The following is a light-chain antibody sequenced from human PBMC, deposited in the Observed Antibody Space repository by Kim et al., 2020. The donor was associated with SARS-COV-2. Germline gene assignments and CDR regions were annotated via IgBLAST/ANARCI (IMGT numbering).Light chain of an antibody. CDR3: QSRDSGGRVM. J-gene: IGLJ3*02. Sequence: SSELTQDPVVSVALGQTVRITCQGDSLRSYYATWYQQKPRQAPVLVIYGRNTRPSGIPDRFSGSASGNTASLTISGTQAEDEADFYCQSRDSGGRVMFGGGTKVTVL. CDR2: GRN. V-gene: IGLV3-19*01. CDR1: SLRSYY.